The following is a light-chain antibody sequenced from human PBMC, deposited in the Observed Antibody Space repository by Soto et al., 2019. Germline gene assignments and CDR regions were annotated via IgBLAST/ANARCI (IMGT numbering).Light chain of an antibody. J-gene: IGLJ1*01. CDR2: DVS. CDR3: SSYTSSITRCV. V-gene: IGLV2-14*01. Sequence: QSVLTQPASVSGSPGQSITISCTGTSSDVGGYNYVSWYQQHPGKAPKLMIYDVSNRPSGVSNRFSGSKSGNTASLTISGLQAEDFSDYYCSSYTSSITRCVFGTGTNVTVL. CDR1: SSDVGGYNY.